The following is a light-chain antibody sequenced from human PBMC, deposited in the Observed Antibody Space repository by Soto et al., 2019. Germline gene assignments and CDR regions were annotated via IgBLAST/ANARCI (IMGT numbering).Light chain of an antibody. CDR3: SSYTSSSIDYV. CDR1: SSDVGGYNY. J-gene: IGLJ1*01. V-gene: IGLV2-14*01. Sequence: QSALTQPASVSGSPGQSITISCTGTSSDVGGYNYVSWYQQHPGKAPKLMIYEVSNRPSGVSNRFSGSKSGNTASLTLSGLQAEDDADYYCSSYTSSSIDYVFGTGTKLTVL. CDR2: EVS.